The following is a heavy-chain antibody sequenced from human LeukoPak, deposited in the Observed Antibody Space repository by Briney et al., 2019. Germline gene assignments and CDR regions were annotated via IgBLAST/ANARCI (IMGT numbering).Heavy chain of an antibody. Sequence: ASVKVSCKASGGTFSSYAISWVRQAPGQGLEWMGWISAYNGYTNYAQNLQGRVTMTTDTSASTGYMELRSLRSDDTAVYYCARDYCSTTSCYSKARFDYWGQGTLVTVSS. V-gene: IGHV1-18*01. CDR1: GGTFSSYA. CDR2: ISAYNGYT. CDR3: ARDYCSTTSCYSKARFDY. D-gene: IGHD2-2*01. J-gene: IGHJ4*02.